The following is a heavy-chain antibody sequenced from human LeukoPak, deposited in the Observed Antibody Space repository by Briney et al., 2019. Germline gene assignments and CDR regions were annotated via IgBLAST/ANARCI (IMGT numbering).Heavy chain of an antibody. CDR2: INPSGGST. Sequence: ASVTVSCKASGYTSTSYYMHWVRQAPGQGLEWMGIINPSGGSTSYAQKFQGRVTMTRDTSTSTVYMELSSLRSEDTAVYYCAREFVAPNYGMDVWGQGTTVTVSS. CDR3: AREFVAPNYGMDV. V-gene: IGHV1-46*01. D-gene: IGHD2-21*01. J-gene: IGHJ6*02. CDR1: GYTSTSYY.